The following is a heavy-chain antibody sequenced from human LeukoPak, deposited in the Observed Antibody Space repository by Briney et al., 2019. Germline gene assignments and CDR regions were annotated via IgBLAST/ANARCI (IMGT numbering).Heavy chain of an antibody. CDR2: IYYSGST. J-gene: IGHJ6*03. Sequence: SQTLSLTCTVSGGSISGGGYYWSWIRQHPGKGLEWIGYIYYSGSTYYNPSLKSRVTISVDTSKNQFSLKLSSVTAADTAVYYCARECGGGYYMDVGGKGTTVTVSS. CDR3: ARECGGGYYMDV. V-gene: IGHV4-31*03. D-gene: IGHD3-16*01. CDR1: GGSISGGGYY.